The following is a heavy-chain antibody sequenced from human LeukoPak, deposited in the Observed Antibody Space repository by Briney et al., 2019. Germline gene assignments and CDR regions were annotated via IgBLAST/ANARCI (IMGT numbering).Heavy chain of an antibody. D-gene: IGHD2-21*02. CDR3: ARRYCGGDCHSPYFDY. CDR2: IMQDGSEK. CDR1: GFTFSNYW. Sequence: GGSLRLSCAASGFTFSNYWMSWARQAPGKGLEWVANIMQDGSEKYYADSAKGRFTISRDNAKNSLYLQMNSLRAEDTAVYYCARRYCGGDCHSPYFDYWGQGTLVTVSS. V-gene: IGHV3-7*01. J-gene: IGHJ4*02.